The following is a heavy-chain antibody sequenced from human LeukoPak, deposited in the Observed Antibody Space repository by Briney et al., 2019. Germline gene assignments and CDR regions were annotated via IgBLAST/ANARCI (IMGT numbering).Heavy chain of an antibody. CDR2: INWNGRIT. CDR1: GFTFDDYA. J-gene: IGHJ6*03. CDR3: ARGSVQLWLRDTYYYMDV. Sequence: GGSLSLSGAASGFTFDDYAMNWVRQVPGRGLEWVSGINWNGRITEYADSVKDRFTISRQNTKNSLYLYMNNLGGEDTALYFCARGSVQLWLRDTYYYMDVWGKGTTVTVSS. V-gene: IGHV3-20*04. D-gene: IGHD5-18*01.